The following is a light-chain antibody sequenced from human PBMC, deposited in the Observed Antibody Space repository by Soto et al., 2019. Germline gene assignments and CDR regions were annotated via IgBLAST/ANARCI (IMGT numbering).Light chain of an antibody. J-gene: IGKJ1*01. V-gene: IGKV3-15*01. CDR2: GAS. CDR3: QQYGSSPRT. CDR1: QSVSNY. Sequence: EIMMTQSPATLSVSPGERATLSCRAIQSVSNYLAWYQQKPGQAPRLLIYGASTGATGIPARFSGSGSGTEFTLTVSSLQSEDFAIYYCQQYGSSPRTFGLGTKVEIK.